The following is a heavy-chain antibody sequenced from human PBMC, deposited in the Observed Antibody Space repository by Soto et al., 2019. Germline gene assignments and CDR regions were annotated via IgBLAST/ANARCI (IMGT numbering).Heavy chain of an antibody. V-gene: IGHV3-23*01. CDR3: WMRSSGWYLDY. J-gene: IGHJ4*02. CDR2: ISGSGGST. D-gene: IGHD6-19*01. CDR1: GFTFSSYD. Sequence: EVQLLESGGGLVQPGGSLRLSCAASGFTFSSYDMSWVRQAPGKGLEWVSAISGSGGSTYYADSVKGRFTISRDNSKNTLYLQMNSVRAEDTAVYYCWMRSSGWYLDYWGQRTLVTVSS.